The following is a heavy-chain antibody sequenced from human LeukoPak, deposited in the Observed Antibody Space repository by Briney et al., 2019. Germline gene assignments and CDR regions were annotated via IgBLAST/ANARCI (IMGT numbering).Heavy chain of an antibody. CDR3: ARDQMATMEVSAFDI. D-gene: IGHD5-24*01. J-gene: IGHJ3*02. CDR2: IIPIFGTA. Sequence: GASVKVSCKASGGTFSSYAISWVRQAPGQGLEWMGGIIPIFGTANYAQKFQGRVTITADESTSTAYMELSSLRSEDTAVYYCARDQMATMEVSAFDIWGQGTMVTVSS. CDR1: GGTFSSYA. V-gene: IGHV1-69*13.